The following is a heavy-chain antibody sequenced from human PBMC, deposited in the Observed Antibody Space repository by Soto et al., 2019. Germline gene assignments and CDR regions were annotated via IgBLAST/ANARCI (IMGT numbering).Heavy chain of an antibody. CDR3: AGDQRSVVVSALYFDY. V-gene: IGHV3-11*01. Sequence: QVQLVESGGGLVKPGGSLRLSCAASGFTFSDYYMSWIRQAPGKGLEWVSYISSSGSTIYYADSVKGRFTISRDNAKNSLYLQMNSLRAEDTAVYYCAGDQRSVVVSALYFDYWGQGTLVTVSS. J-gene: IGHJ4*02. CDR2: ISSSGSTI. CDR1: GFTFSDYY. D-gene: IGHD2-21*01.